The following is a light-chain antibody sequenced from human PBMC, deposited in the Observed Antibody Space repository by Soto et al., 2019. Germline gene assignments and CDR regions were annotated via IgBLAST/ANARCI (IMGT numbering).Light chain of an antibody. CDR1: QSISSW. CDR2: KAS. V-gene: IGKV1-5*03. CDR3: QQYNSYPLT. Sequence: DIPMTQSPSTLSASVGDRVTITCRASQSISSWLAWYQQKPGKAPKLLIYKASSLESGVPSRFSGSGSGTEFTLTISNLQPDDFATYYCQQYNSYPLTFGGGTKVEIK. J-gene: IGKJ4*01.